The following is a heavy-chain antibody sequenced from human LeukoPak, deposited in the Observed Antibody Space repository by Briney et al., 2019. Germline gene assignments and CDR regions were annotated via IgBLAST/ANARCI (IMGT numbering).Heavy chain of an antibody. Sequence: ASVKVSCKASGYTFTSYGISWVRQAPGQGLEWMGWISAYNGNTNYAQRLQGRVTMTTDTSTSTAYMELRSLRSDDTAVYYCARADTATGWFDPWGQGTLVTVSS. J-gene: IGHJ5*02. D-gene: IGHD5-18*01. CDR2: ISAYNGNT. CDR3: ARADTATGWFDP. CDR1: GYTFTSYG. V-gene: IGHV1-18*01.